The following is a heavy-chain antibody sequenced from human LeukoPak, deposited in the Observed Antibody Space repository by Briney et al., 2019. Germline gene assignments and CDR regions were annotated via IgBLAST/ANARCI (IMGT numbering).Heavy chain of an antibody. CDR3: ARGIRYSSSWARRGPCKSQGY. D-gene: IGHD6-13*01. Sequence: GASVKVSCKASGYTFTSYYMHWVRQAPGQGLEWMGIINPSGGSTSYAQKFQGRVTMTRDTSTSTVYMELSSLRSEDTAVYYCARGIRYSSSWARRGPCKSQGYWGQGTLVTGSS. V-gene: IGHV1-46*01. CDR1: GYTFTSYY. CDR2: INPSGGST. J-gene: IGHJ4*02.